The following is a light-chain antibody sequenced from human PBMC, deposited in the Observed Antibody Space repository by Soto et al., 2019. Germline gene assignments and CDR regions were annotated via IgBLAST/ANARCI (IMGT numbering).Light chain of an antibody. CDR3: SSYTTTDTYV. V-gene: IGLV2-14*01. CDR1: TSDVGAYNY. Sequence: QSALTQPASVSGSPGQSITISCTGTTSDVGAYNYVSWFQQYPGKAPKLMIYDVSTRPSGVSYRFSGSKSGNTASLTISGLQAEDEADYSCSSYTTTDTYVFGTGTKLTVL. CDR2: DVS. J-gene: IGLJ1*01.